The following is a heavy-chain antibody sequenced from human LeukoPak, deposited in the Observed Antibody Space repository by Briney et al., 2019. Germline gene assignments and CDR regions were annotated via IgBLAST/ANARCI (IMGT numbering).Heavy chain of an antibody. CDR3: AREGGGSGLWYYDL. CDR2: IGGDGLTT. D-gene: IGHD1-26*01. J-gene: IGHJ2*01. Sequence: GGSLRLSCAASGFTFGSYSMHWVRQAPGKGPEFVSVIGGDGLTTFYADSVKDRFTISRDNSKSTLYLEMGSPRAEDMAVYYCAREGGGSGLWYYDLWGRGTLVTVSS. CDR1: GFTFGSYS. V-gene: IGHV3-64*02.